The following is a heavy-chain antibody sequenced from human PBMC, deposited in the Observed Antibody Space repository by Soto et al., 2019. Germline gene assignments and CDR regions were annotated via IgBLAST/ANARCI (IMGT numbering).Heavy chain of an antibody. J-gene: IGHJ4*02. Sequence: GGSLSLSCVASGFTFIDAWMTWVRQAPGRGLEWVGRIRSKTDRETTDYAAPVKGRFTISRDDSRNTLYLQMSSLKTEDTAVYYCALYSNTWYYFDNWGQGTLVTVSS. CDR2: IRSKTDRETT. CDR1: GFTFIDAW. V-gene: IGHV3-15*01. D-gene: IGHD6-13*01. CDR3: ALYSNTWYYFDN.